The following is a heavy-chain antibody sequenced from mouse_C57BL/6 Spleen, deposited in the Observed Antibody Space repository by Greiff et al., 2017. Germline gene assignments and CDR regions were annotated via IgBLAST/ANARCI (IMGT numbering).Heavy chain of an antibody. CDR2: IRNKANGYTT. CDR3: ARFPSYYYGSTTGDFDV. D-gene: IGHD1-1*01. J-gene: IGHJ1*03. CDR1: GFTFTDYY. Sequence: DVMLVESGGGLVQPGGSLSLSCGASGFTFTDYYMSWVRQPPGKALEWLGFIRNKANGYTTEYSASVKGRFTISRDNSQSILYLQMNALRAEDSATYYCARFPSYYYGSTTGDFDVWGTGTTVTVSS. V-gene: IGHV7-3*01.